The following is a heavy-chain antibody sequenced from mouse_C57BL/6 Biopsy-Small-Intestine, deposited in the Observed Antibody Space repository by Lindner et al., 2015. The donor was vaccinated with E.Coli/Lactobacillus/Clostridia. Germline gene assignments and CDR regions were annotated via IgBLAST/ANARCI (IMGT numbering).Heavy chain of an antibody. V-gene: IGHV14-2*01. CDR1: GFNIKDYY. CDR3: ATYHYGSRSYFDH. J-gene: IGHJ2*01. Sequence: VQLQESGAELVKPGASVKLSCIASGFNIKDYYIHWVKKRTEQGLEWIGRIDPEDGEIRYAPKFQGKATITADTSSNTAYLQLSSLTSEDTAVYYCATYHYGSRSYFDHWGQGTALTVSS. D-gene: IGHD1-1*01. CDR2: IDPEDGEI.